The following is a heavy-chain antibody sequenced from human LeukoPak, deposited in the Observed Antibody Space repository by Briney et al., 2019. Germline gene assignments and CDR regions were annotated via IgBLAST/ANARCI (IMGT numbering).Heavy chain of an antibody. V-gene: IGHV3-30*18. CDR1: GFTFSNYG. D-gene: IGHD6-13*01. Sequence: PGGSLRLSCAASGFTFSNYGMHWVRQAPGKGLEWVAVIATDGRDKKYADSVKGRFTTSRDNSKNTLFLEMNSLRPEDTAVYHCAKDSKVAAAGYSFDSWGQGTLVTVSS. J-gene: IGHJ4*02. CDR3: AKDSKVAAAGYSFDS. CDR2: IATDGRDK.